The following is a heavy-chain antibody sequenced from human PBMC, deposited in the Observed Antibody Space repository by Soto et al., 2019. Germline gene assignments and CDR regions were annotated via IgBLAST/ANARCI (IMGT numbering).Heavy chain of an antibody. J-gene: IGHJ6*01. CDR1: GYTFTSYA. CDR3: ANTRAAGKYYYYGMEV. V-gene: IGHV1-3*01. D-gene: IGHD6-13*01. CDR2: INAGNGNT. Sequence: ASVKVSCKASGYTFTSYAMHWVRQAPGQRLEWMGWINAGNGNTKYSQKFQGRVTITRDTSASTAYMELSSLRSEDTAVYYCANTRAAGKYYYYGMEVWGQGTTVIVS.